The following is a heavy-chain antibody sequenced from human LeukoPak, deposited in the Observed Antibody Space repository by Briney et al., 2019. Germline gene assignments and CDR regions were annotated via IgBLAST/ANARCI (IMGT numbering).Heavy chain of an antibody. J-gene: IGHJ6*02. CDR3: AKDRGQWLVLYGMDV. D-gene: IGHD6-19*01. CDR2: ISYDGSNK. Sequence: GGSLRPSCAASGFTFSSYGMNWVRQAPGKGLEWVAVISYDGSNKYYADSVKGRFTISRDNSKNTLYLQMNSLRAEDTAVYYCAKDRGQWLVLYGMDVWGQGTTVTVSS. V-gene: IGHV3-30*18. CDR1: GFTFSSYG.